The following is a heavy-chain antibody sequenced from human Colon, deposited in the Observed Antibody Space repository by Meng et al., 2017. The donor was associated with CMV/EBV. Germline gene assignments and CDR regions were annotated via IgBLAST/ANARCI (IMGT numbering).Heavy chain of an antibody. CDR3: AKDIAMAGVVNGVEN. CDR1: GFTFDDFA. V-gene: IGHV3-9*01. CDR2: ISWNGGRV. D-gene: IGHD3-3*01. J-gene: IGHJ4*02. Sequence: LSLTCAASGFTFDDFAMHWVRQGPGKGLEWVSGISWNGGRVGYADTVKGRLTISRDNAKNSVYLQMNSLRVEDTGVYYCAKDIAMAGVVNGVENWGQGTLVTVSS.